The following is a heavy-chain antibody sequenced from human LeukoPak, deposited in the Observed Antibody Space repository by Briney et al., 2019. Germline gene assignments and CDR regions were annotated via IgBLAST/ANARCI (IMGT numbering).Heavy chain of an antibody. CDR3: ARGGDSSGYEGRFDP. CDR1: GGSISGSGYS. D-gene: IGHD3-22*01. J-gene: IGHJ5*02. V-gene: IGHV4-30-4*07. CDR2: IYYTGST. Sequence: SETPSLTCAVSGGSISGSGYSWSWIRQPPGKGLDWIAYIYYTGSTYYNPSLKSRVTISLDTSKNQFSLKLTSVTAADTAVYYCARGGDSSGYEGRFDPWGQGTLVTVSS.